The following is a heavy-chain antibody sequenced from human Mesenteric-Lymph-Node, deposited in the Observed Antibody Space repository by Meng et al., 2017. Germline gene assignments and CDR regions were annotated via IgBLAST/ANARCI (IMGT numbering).Heavy chain of an antibody. V-gene: IGHV7-4-1*02. CDR3: ARREAGLGELLKY. D-gene: IGHD3-10*01. CDR1: GYTFTSYA. J-gene: IGHJ4*02. Sequence: QGQLVQTGAEWKKPGAAVKGACKASGYTFTSYAMNWVRQAPGQGLEWMGWINTNTGNPTYAQGFTGRFVFSLDTSVSTAYLQISSLKTEDTAVYYCARREAGLGELLKYWGQGTLVTVSS. CDR2: INTNTGNP.